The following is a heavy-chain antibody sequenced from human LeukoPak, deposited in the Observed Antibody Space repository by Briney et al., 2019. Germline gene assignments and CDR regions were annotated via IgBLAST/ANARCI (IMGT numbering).Heavy chain of an antibody. V-gene: IGHV1-18*01. CDR1: GYTFTSYG. Sequence: GASVKVSCKASGYTFTSYGISWVRQAPGQGFEWMGWISVYNGNTNYAQKLQGRVTMTTDTSTSTAYMELRSLRSGDTAVYYCARARMVGVPAAPYWFDPWGQGTLVTVSS. CDR2: ISVYNGNT. J-gene: IGHJ5*02. D-gene: IGHD2-2*01. CDR3: ARARMVGVPAAPYWFDP.